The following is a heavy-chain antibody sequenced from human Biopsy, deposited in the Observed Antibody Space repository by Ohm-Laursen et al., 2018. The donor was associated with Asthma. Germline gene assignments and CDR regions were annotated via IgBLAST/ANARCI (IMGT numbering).Heavy chain of an antibody. V-gene: IGHV4-59*08. CDR1: GGSINSDY. D-gene: IGHD3-16*01. CDR3: ARRGGVRRYFDY. CDR2: SSYSGFR. Sequence: SETLSLTCTFSGGSINSDYWSWIRQPPGKGLEWIGLSSYSGFRKYNPSLKSRVTISLDTSKNQFSLKLSSVTAADTAVYFCARRGGVRRYFDYWGQGTLVTVSS. J-gene: IGHJ4*02.